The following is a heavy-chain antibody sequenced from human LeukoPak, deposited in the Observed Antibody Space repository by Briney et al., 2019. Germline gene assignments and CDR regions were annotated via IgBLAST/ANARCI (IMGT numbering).Heavy chain of an antibody. J-gene: IGHJ5*02. CDR2: ISAYNGNT. D-gene: IGHD3-3*01. CDR3: AREGGYYDFWSGPHGDWFDP. CDR1: GYTFTSYG. Sequence: ASVKVSCKASGYTFTSYGISWVRQAPGQGLEWMGWISAYNGNTNYAQKLQGRVTMTTDTSTSTAYMELRSLRSDDTAVYYCAREGGYYDFWSGPHGDWFDPWGQGTLVTVSS. V-gene: IGHV1-18*01.